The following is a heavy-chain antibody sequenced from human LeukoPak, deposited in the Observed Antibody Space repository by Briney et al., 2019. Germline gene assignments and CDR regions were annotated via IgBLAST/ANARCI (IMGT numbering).Heavy chain of an antibody. V-gene: IGHV3-23*01. Sequence: GGSLRLSCAVSGITLSNYGMSWVRKAPGKGLEWVAGMSGSGGGSNYADSVKGRVTVSRDNSKNTRYLQMKSLRAEDTAVYFCAKRGVVIRVILVGFYKGAYYFDSWGQGALVTVYS. CDR3: AKRGVVIRVILVGFYKGAYYFDS. D-gene: IGHD3-22*01. CDR2: MSGSGGGS. CDR1: GITLSNYG. J-gene: IGHJ4*02.